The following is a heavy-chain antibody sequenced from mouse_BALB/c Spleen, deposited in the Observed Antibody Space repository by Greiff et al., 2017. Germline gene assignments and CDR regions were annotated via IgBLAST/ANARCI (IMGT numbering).Heavy chain of an antibody. CDR2: IDPENGDT. D-gene: IGHD1-2*01. J-gene: IGHJ1*01. V-gene: IGHV14-4*02. CDR3: NAGTTAKWYFDV. Sequence: EVQLQQSGAELVRSGASVKLSCTASGFNIKDYYMHWVKQRPEQGLEWIGWIDPENGDTEYAPKFQGKATMTADKSSNTAYLQLSSLTSEDTAVYYCNAGTTAKWYFDVWGAGTTVTVSS. CDR1: GFNIKDYY.